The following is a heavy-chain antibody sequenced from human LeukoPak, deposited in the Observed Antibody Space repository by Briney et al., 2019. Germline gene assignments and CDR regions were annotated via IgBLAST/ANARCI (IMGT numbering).Heavy chain of an antibody. V-gene: IGHV3-7*01. J-gene: IGHJ4*02. CDR3: ARELRTFDS. CDR2: IKHNGDDL. CDR1: GFTFRSYW. D-gene: IGHD3-16*01. Sequence: GKSLTLSCAASGFTFRSYWLAWVRQPPGKGLEWVANIKHNGDDLNYVDSVEDRFTISRDNAQNSLYLRMTSLRVEDTAVYYCARELRTFDSWGQGTLVTVSS.